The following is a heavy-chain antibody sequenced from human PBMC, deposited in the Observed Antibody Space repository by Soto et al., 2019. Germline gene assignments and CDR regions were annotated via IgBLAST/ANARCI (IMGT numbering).Heavy chain of an antibody. CDR3: ARGSAARPFYYYGMDV. Sequence: SETLSLTCAVYGGSFSGYYWSWIRQPPGKGLEWIGEINHSGSTNYNPSLKSRVTISVDTSKNQFSLKLSSVTAADTAVYYCARGSAARPFYYYGMDVWGQGTTVTVSS. CDR2: INHSGST. J-gene: IGHJ6*02. CDR1: GGSFSGYY. V-gene: IGHV4-34*01. D-gene: IGHD6-6*01.